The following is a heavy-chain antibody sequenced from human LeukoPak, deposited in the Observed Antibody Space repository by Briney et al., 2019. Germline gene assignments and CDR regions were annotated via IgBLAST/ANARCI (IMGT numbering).Heavy chain of an antibody. Sequence: ASVKVSCKVSGYTLTELSMHRVRQAPGKGLEWMGGFDPEDGETIYAQKFQGRVTMTEDTSTDTAYMEPSSLRSEDTAVYYCATGAVTVTTPNYYYYMDVWGKGTTVTVSS. J-gene: IGHJ6*03. D-gene: IGHD4-11*01. CDR2: FDPEDGET. V-gene: IGHV1-24*01. CDR3: ATGAVTVTTPNYYYYMDV. CDR1: GYTLTELS.